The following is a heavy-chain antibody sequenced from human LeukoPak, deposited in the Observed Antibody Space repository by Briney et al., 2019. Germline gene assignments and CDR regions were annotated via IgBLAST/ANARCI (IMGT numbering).Heavy chain of an antibody. CDR2: VKSDGTAT. CDR1: GFTFSSHL. V-gene: IGHV3-74*01. CDR3: VRKFATGD. D-gene: IGHD1-14*01. Sequence: GGSLRLSCAASGFTFSSHLMHWVRQAQGTGLVWVSSVKSDGTATNYADSVKGRFTISRDNAKNTLYLQMNSLRVEDTAVYYRVRKFATGDWGQGTLVTVSS. J-gene: IGHJ4*02.